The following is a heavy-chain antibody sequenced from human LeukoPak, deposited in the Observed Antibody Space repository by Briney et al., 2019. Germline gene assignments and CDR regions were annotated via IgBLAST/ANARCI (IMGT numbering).Heavy chain of an antibody. CDR3: AGGPGFLIDC. D-gene: IGHD3-3*01. V-gene: IGHV3-7*01. CDR1: GFTFSSYW. J-gene: IGHJ4*02. Sequence: GGSLRLSCAASGFTFSSYWMSWVRQAPGKGLEWVANIKQDGSEKHYVDSVKGRLTISRDNAKNLLYLQMNSLKVEDTAVYYCAGGPGFLIDCWGQGTLVTVSS. CDR2: IKQDGSEK.